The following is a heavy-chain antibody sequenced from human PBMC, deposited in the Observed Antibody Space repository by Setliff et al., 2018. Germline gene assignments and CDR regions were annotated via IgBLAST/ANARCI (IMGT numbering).Heavy chain of an antibody. CDR1: GGSISSGDYY. V-gene: IGHV4-30-4*08. Sequence: SETLSLTCTVSGGSISSGDYYWSWIRQPPGKGLEWIGYIYYSGSTYYNPSLKSRVTISVDTSKNQFSLKLSSVTAADTAVYYCARGVWFGELLQAFDIWGQGTMVPVSS. CDR2: IYYSGST. D-gene: IGHD3-10*01. CDR3: ARGVWFGELLQAFDI. J-gene: IGHJ3*02.